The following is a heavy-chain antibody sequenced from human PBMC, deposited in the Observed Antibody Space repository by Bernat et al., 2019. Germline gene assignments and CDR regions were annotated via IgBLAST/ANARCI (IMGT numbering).Heavy chain of an antibody. CDR1: GFSLSNARMG. CDR2: IFSNDEK. D-gene: IGHD3-3*01. CDR3: ARIQAGGGYDFWSGYYTGWFDP. Sequence: QVTLTESGPVLVKPTETLTLTCTVSGFSLSNARMGVSWIRQPPGKALEWLAHIFSNDEKSYSTSLKSRLTISKDTSKSQVVLTMTNMDPVDTATYYCARIQAGGGYDFWSGYYTGWFDPWGQGTLVTVSS. V-gene: IGHV2-26*01. J-gene: IGHJ5*02.